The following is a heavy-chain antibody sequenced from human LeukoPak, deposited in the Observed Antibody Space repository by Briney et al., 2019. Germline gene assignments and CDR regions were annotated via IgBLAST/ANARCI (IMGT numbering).Heavy chain of an antibody. CDR3: ATGLGPGVKSARNYYFDY. J-gene: IGHJ4*02. CDR1: GYTLTELS. D-gene: IGHD7-27*01. CDR2: FDPEDGET. Sequence: ASVKVSCKVSGYTLTELSMHWVRQAPGKGLEWMGGFDPEDGETIYAQKFQGRVTMTEDTSTDTAYMELSSLRSEDTAVYYCATGLGPGVKSARNYYFDYWGRGTLVTVSS. V-gene: IGHV1-24*01.